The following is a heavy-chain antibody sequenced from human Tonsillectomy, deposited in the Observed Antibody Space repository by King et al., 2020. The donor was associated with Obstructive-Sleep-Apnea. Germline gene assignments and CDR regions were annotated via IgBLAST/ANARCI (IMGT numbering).Heavy chain of an antibody. J-gene: IGHJ4*02. CDR1: GFTFSSYL. Sequence: VQLVESGGGLVHPGGALRLSCGASGFTFSSYLMNWVRPAPGKGLEGVANIKQDGKEKYYVGCLQGRFSIPRDNAKNSLYLQMNSLRAEDTAVYYCARSVLYGDYALDYWGQGTLVTVSS. V-gene: IGHV3-7*03. CDR2: IKQDGKEK. D-gene: IGHD4-17*01. CDR3: ARSVLYGDYALDY.